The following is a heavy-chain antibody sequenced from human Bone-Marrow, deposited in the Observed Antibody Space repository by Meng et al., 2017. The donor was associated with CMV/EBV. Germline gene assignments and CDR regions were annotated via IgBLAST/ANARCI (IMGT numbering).Heavy chain of an antibody. CDR3: AKDWGSESYYNGYWFDP. Sequence: GGSLRLSCAASGFTFSFYAMTWVRQAPGKGLEWVSAITGSGGSTYYADSVKGRFTISRENSRNTLYLQMNSLRAEDTAVYYCAKDWGSESYYNGYWFDPWGQGTLVTVSS. CDR1: GFTFSFYA. CDR2: ITGSGGST. V-gene: IGHV3-23*01. J-gene: IGHJ5*02. D-gene: IGHD3-10*01.